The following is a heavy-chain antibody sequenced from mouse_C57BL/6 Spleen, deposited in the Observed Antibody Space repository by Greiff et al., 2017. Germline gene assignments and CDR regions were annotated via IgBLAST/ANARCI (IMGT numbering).Heavy chain of an antibody. V-gene: IGHV1-19*01. CDR3: ARDTTPHYFDY. J-gene: IGHJ2*01. CDR2: INPYNGGT. D-gene: IGHD1-1*01. Sequence: VQLQQSGPVLVKPGASVKMSCKASGYTFTDYYMNWVKQSHGKSLEWIGVINPYNGGTSYNQKFKGKATLTVDKSSSTAYMELNSLTSEDSAVYYCARDTTPHYFDYWGQGTTLTVSS. CDR1: GYTFTDYY.